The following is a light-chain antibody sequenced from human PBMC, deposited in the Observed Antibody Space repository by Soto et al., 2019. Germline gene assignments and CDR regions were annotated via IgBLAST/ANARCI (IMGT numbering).Light chain of an antibody. CDR2: WAS. CDR1: QSVLYNSDNKNY. J-gene: IGKJ4*01. V-gene: IGKV4-1*01. Sequence: DIVMTQSPDSLAVSLGERATINCKSSQSVLYNSDNKNYLAWYQQKPGQPPKLLIYWASTRDSGVPDRFSGSGSGADFTLTISSLQAEDVAVYYCQQYSTTLTFGGGTKVEIK. CDR3: QQYSTTLT.